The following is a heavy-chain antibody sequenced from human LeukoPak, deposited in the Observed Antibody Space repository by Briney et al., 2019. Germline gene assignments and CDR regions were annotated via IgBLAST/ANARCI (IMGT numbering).Heavy chain of an antibody. CDR1: GYTFTSSA. D-gene: IGHD3-16*02. Sequence: SVKVSCKASGYTFTSSAVQWVRQARGQRLEWIGWIVVGSGNTNYAQKFQERVTITRDMSTSTAYMELSSLRSEDTAVYYCAATAVTFGGVIPLDYWGQGTLVTVSS. V-gene: IGHV1-58*01. CDR3: AATAVTFGGVIPLDY. J-gene: IGHJ4*02. CDR2: IVVGSGNT.